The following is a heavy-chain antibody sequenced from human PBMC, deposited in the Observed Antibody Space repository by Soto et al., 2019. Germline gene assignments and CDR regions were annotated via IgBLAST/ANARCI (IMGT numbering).Heavy chain of an antibody. D-gene: IGHD6-19*01. J-gene: IGHJ6*02. CDR2: IKQDGSEK. CDR1: GFTFSSYW. V-gene: IGHV3-7*01. CDR3: ARDEKELVAGYYYYYGMDV. Sequence: SGGSLRLSCAASGFTFSSYWMSWVRQAPGKGLEWVANIKQDGSEKYYVDSVKGRFTISRDNAKNSLYLQMNSLRAEDMAVYYCARDEKELVAGYYYYYGMDVWGQGTTVTVSS.